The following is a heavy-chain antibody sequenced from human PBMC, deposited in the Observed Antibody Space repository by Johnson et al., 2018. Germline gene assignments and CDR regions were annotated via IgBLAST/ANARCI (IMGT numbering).Heavy chain of an antibody. J-gene: IGHJ6*03. D-gene: IGHD6-13*01. V-gene: IGHV4-59*01. CDR1: GGSISSYY. CDR3: AGGGSSWYTHYYYYYMDV. CDR2: IYYSGST. Sequence: QVQLQESGPGLVKPSETLSLTCTVSGGSISSYYWSWIRQPPGKGLEWIGYIYYSGSTNYNPSPQSRVTISVDPSKNQFPLKLSSVPAADTAVYYCAGGGSSWYTHYYYYYMDVWGKGTTVTVSS.